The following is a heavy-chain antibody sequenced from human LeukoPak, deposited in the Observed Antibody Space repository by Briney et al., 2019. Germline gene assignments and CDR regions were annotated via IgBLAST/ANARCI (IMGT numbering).Heavy chain of an antibody. CDR2: TYPGDADT. D-gene: IGHD3-22*01. J-gene: IGHJ3*01. CDR3: ARGIYFYDTGGYLEDNFEL. Sequence: GESLNFPCKGSGYSFSKYWIGWVRQMPGKGLEWMGITYPGDADTRYSPSFQGQVIISADKSTNTAHLQWSSLKASDSAIYYCARGIYFYDTGGYLEDNFELWGPGKIVTVSS. V-gene: IGHV5-51*01. CDR1: GYSFSKYW.